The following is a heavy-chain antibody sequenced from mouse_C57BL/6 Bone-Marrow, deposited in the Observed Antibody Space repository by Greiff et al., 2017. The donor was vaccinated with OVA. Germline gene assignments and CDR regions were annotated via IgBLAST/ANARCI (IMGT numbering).Heavy chain of an antibody. V-gene: IGHV1-55*01. Sequence: QVQLQQPGAELVKPGASVKMSCKASGFTFTSYWITWVIQRPGQGLEWIGDFYPGSGSTNYNDKFKSKATLTVDTSSSTAYMQLSSLTSEDSAVYYYARRGYYEYFDVWGTGTTVTVSS. CDR1: GFTFTSYW. CDR2: FYPGSGST. CDR3: ARRGYYEYFDV. J-gene: IGHJ1*03. D-gene: IGHD2-4*01.